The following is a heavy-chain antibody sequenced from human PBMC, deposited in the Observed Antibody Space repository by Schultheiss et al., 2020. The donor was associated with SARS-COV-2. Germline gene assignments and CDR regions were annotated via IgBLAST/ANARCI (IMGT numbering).Heavy chain of an antibody. V-gene: IGHV4-39*01. D-gene: IGHD3-22*01. CDR1: GGSISSSSYY. CDR3: ARQSYYDSSGYHDY. J-gene: IGHJ4*02. CDR2: INHSGST. Sequence: SETLSLTCTVSGGSISSSSYYWSWIRQPPGKGLEWIGEINHSGSTNYNPSLKSRVTISVDTSKNQFSLKLSSVTAADTAVYYCARQSYYDSSGYHDYWGQGTLVTVSS.